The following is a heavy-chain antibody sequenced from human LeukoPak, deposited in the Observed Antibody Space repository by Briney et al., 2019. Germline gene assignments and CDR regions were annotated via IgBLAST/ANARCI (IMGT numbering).Heavy chain of an antibody. CDR3: ARYLAAPYDAFDI. D-gene: IGHD2-15*01. CDR2: INSNSGGV. Sequence: GASVKVSCKASGYTFTGYYMHWVRQAPGQGFEWMGWINSNSGGVHYAQNFQGRVTMTRDTSISTAYMDLTRLRYDDTAVYFCARYLAAPYDAFDIWGQGIMVTVSS. CDR1: GYTFTGYY. V-gene: IGHV1-2*02. J-gene: IGHJ3*02.